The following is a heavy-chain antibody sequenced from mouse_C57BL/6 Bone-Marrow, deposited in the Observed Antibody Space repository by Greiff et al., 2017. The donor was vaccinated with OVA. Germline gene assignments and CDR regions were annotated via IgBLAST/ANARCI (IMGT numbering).Heavy chain of an antibody. Sequence: QVQLQQPGAELVRPGTSVKLSCEASGYTFTSYWMHWVKQRPGQGLEWIGVIDPSDSYTNYNQKFKGKATLTVDTSSSTAYMQLSSLTSEDSAVYYCARGVGYLYAMDYWGQGTSVTVSS. J-gene: IGHJ4*01. CDR2: IDPSDSYT. CDR1: GYTFTSYW. V-gene: IGHV1-59*01. D-gene: IGHD2-2*01. CDR3: ARGVGYLYAMDY.